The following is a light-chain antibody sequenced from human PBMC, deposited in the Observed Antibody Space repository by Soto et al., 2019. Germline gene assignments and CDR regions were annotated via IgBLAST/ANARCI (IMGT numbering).Light chain of an antibody. CDR2: AAS. V-gene: IGKV1-8*01. Sequence: AIRMTHSPSSLCASTGDRVTITCRAIQGISSYLAWYQQKPGKAPKLLIYAASTLQSGVPSRFSGSGSGTDFTLTISCLQSEDFATYYCQQYYSYPARITFGQGTRLEIK. J-gene: IGKJ5*01. CDR1: QGISSY. CDR3: QQYYSYPARIT.